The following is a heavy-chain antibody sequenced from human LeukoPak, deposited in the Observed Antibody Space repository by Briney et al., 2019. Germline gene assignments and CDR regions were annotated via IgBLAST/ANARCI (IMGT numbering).Heavy chain of an antibody. J-gene: IGHJ4*02. V-gene: IGHV3-48*03. CDR1: GFTFSSYA. CDR2: ISSGGSTI. Sequence: GGSLRLSCAASGFTFSSYAMSWVRQAPGKGLEWVSYISSGGSTIYYADSVKGRFTISRDNAKNSLYLQMNSLRAEDTAVYYCARAHDYGDYVGLDYWGQGTLVTVSS. CDR3: ARAHDYGDYVGLDY. D-gene: IGHD4-17*01.